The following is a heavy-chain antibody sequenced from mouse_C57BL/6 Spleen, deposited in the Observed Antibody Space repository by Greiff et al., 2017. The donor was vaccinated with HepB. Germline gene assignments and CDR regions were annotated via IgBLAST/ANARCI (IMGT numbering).Heavy chain of an antibody. D-gene: IGHD2-3*01. CDR2: ISSGSSTI. V-gene: IGHV5-17*01. CDR1: GFTFSDYG. Sequence: EVQVVESGGGLVKPGGSLKLSCAASGFTFSDYGMHWVRQAPEKGLEWVAYISSGSSTIYYADTVKGRFTISRDNAKNTLFLQMTSLRSEDTAMYYCARRRDGYYVYFDVWGTGTTVTVSS. J-gene: IGHJ1*03. CDR3: ARRRDGYYVYFDV.